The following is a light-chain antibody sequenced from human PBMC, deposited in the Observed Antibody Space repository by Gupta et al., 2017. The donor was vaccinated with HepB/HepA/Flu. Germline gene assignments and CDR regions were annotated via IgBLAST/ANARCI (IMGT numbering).Light chain of an antibody. J-gene: IGLJ2*01. CDR3: SSYAGSNVV. CDR2: EVT. CDR1: SRDVGGYDY. Sequence: QSALTQPPSASGSPGQSVTISCPGTSRDVGGYDYVSWYQQHPGKAPKLMIYEVTKRPSGVPDRFSGSRSGNTASLTVSGLQAEDEADYYCSSYAGSNVVFGGGTKLTVL. V-gene: IGLV2-8*01.